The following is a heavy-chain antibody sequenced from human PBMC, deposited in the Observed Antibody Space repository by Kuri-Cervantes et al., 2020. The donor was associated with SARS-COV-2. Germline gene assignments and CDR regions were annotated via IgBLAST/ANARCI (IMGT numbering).Heavy chain of an antibody. D-gene: IGHD1-14*01. CDR2: ISYDGINE. Sequence: LSLTCAASGFTFSSYGMHWVRQAPDKGLEWVAVISYDGINEYYADFVKGRFTISRDNPNNTLYLQMNSLTTEDTAVYFCAKDGGTMDYYHYMDVWGRGTTVTVSS. CDR1: GFTFSSYG. J-gene: IGHJ6*03. V-gene: IGHV3-30*19. CDR3: AKDGGTMDYYHYMDV.